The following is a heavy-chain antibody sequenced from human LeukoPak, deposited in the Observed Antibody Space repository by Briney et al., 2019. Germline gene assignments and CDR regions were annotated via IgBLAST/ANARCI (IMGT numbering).Heavy chain of an antibody. D-gene: IGHD2-2*01. CDR2: IHYSGST. J-gene: IGHJ4*02. V-gene: IGHV4-59*07. CDR1: GHSINRYY. Sequence: SDTLSLTCTVSGHSINRYYWIWIPQSPGKGLECMRYIHYSGSTNYKHSLKSRVTISVDTYKNQFALKLSSVTAADTAVYYCARGDTMPPSSFGYWGQGALVTVSS. CDR3: ARGDTMPPSSFGY.